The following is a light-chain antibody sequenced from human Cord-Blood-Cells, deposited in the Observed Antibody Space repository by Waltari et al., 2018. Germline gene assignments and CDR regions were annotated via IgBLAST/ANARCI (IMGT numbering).Light chain of an antibody. Sequence: QSALNQPASVSGSPGQSITISCTGTSSDVGGFTLFSWYQQHPGKAPKLMIYEGSKRPSGVSNRFSGSKSGNTASLTISGLQAEDEADYYCCSYAGSSTWVFGGGTKLTVL. CDR2: EGS. V-gene: IGLV2-23*01. CDR3: CSYAGSSTWV. J-gene: IGLJ3*02. CDR1: SSDVGGFTL.